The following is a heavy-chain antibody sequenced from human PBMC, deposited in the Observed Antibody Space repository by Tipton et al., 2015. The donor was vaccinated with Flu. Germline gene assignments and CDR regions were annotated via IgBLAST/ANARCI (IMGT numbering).Heavy chain of an antibody. D-gene: IGHD3-10*01. CDR2: MYVSGST. Sequence: LRLSCTVSGGSMSSFYWTWIRQPAGKGLEWIGRMYVSGSTKYNPSLKSRATMSVDTSKNQFSLKLSSVTAADTAVYYCARGSGSGTDVTFYFWGQGTLVTVSS. J-gene: IGHJ4*02. V-gene: IGHV4-4*07. CDR3: ARGSGSGTDVTFYF. CDR1: GGSMSSFY.